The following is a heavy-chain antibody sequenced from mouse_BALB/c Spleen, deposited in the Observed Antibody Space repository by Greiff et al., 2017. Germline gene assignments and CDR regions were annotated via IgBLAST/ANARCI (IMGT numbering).Heavy chain of an antibody. J-gene: IGHJ4*01. Sequence: VQLQQSGAELVRSGASVKLSCTASGFNIKDYYMHWVKQRPEQGLEWIGRIDPANGNTKYDPKFQGKATITADTSSNTAYLQLSSLTSEDTAVYYCARLPNYYAMDYWGQGTSVTVSS. CDR1: GFNIKDYY. CDR3: ARLPNYYAMDY. V-gene: IGHV14-3*02. CDR2: IDPANGNT.